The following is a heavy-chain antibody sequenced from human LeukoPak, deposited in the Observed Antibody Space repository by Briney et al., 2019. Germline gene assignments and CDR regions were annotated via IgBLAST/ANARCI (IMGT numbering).Heavy chain of an antibody. CDR3: ARDPEDHYYDSSGYLVRY. CDR2: ISSSGSTI. CDR1: GFTFSDYY. D-gene: IGHD3-22*01. J-gene: IGHJ4*02. Sequence: GGSLRLSCAASGFTFSDYYMSWIRQAPGKGLEWVSYISSSGSTIYYADSVKGRFTISRDNAKNSLYLQMNSLRAEDTAVYYCARDPEDHYYDSSGYLVRYWGQGTLVTVSS. V-gene: IGHV3-11*01.